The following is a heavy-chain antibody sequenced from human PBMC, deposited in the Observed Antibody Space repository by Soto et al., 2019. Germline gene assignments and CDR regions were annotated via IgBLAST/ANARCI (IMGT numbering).Heavy chain of an antibody. J-gene: IGHJ4*01. D-gene: IGHD3-3*01. CDR2: ISYDGSNK. Sequence: GGSLRLSCAASGFTFNSYGMHWVRQAPGKGLEWVAVISYDGSNKYYADSVKGRFTISRDNSKNTLYLQMNSLRAEDTAVYYCAKGRAITVYGVDILFDYWGLGTLVTVSS. CDR1: GFTFNSYG. V-gene: IGHV3-30*18. CDR3: AKGRAITVYGVDILFDY.